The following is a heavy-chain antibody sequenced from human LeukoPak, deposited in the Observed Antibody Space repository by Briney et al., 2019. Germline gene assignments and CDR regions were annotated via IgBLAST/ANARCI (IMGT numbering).Heavy chain of an antibody. Sequence: SETLSLTCTVSGGSISSSSYYWGWIRQPPGKGLEWIGSIYYSGSTYYNPSLKSRVTISVDTSKNQFSLKLSSVTAADTAVYYCARAPRVLRYFDWSHDYYYYMDVWGKGTTVTVSS. CDR1: GGSISSSSYY. CDR2: IYYSGST. CDR3: ARAPRVLRYFDWSHDYYYYMDV. J-gene: IGHJ6*03. V-gene: IGHV4-39*07. D-gene: IGHD3-9*01.